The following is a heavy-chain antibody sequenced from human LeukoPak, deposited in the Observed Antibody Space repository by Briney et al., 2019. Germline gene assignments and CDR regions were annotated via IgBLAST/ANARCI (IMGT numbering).Heavy chain of an antibody. Sequence: SQTLSLTCTVSGGSISSGGYYWSWIRQHPGKGLEWIGYIYYSGSTNYNPSLKSRVTISVDTSKNQFSLKLSSVTAADTAVYYCARVGGSFYSSGWGPLDYWGQGTLVTVSS. J-gene: IGHJ4*02. CDR3: ARVGGSFYSSGWGPLDY. CDR2: IYYSGST. V-gene: IGHV4-31*03. CDR1: GGSISSGGYY. D-gene: IGHD6-19*01.